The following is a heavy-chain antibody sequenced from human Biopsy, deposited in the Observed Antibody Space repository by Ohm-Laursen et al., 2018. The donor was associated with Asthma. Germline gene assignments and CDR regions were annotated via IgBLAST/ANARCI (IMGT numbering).Heavy chain of an antibody. D-gene: IGHD2-21*01. CDR3: AKDERAYYGSDSKYMQPVPLGD. V-gene: IGHV3-30*18. CDR2: ISYDGRET. Sequence: SLRLSCAASGFSFSNYGMHWVRQAPGKGPEWVALISYDGRETGYVDSVKGRFTISRDKSDNTLYLQMNSLTAEDTAVYHCAKDERAYYGSDSKYMQPVPLGDWGQGTVVIVSA. J-gene: IGHJ4*02. CDR1: GFSFSNYG.